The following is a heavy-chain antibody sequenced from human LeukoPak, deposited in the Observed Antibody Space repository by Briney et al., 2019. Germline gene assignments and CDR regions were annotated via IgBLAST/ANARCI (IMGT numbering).Heavy chain of an antibody. Sequence: PGGSLRLSCAASGFTFGIYAMSWVRQAPGKGLEWVANIKQDGSEKYYVDSVKGRFTISRDNAKNSLYLQMNSLRAEDTAVYYCARAGYSGSEFDPWGQGTLVTVSS. V-gene: IGHV3-7*01. J-gene: IGHJ5*02. D-gene: IGHD5-12*01. CDR2: IKQDGSEK. CDR3: ARAGYSGSEFDP. CDR1: GFTFGIYA.